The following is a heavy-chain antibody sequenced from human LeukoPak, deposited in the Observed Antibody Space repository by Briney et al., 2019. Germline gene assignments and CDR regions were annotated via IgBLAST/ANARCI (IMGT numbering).Heavy chain of an antibody. CDR1: GFTFSSYS. D-gene: IGHD3-22*01. Sequence: GGSLRVSCAASGFTFSSYSMNWVRQAPGKGLEWVSYISSSSSTIYYADSVKGRFTISRDNAKNSLYLQMNSLRAEDTAVYYCAREAPGFYDSSGYLIGVRAFDIWGQGTMVTVSS. CDR2: ISSSSSTI. J-gene: IGHJ3*02. V-gene: IGHV3-48*01. CDR3: AREAPGFYDSSGYLIGVRAFDI.